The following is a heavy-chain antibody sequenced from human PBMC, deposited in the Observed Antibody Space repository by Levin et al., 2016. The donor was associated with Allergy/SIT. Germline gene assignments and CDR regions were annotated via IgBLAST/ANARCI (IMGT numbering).Heavy chain of an antibody. CDR1: GFTFSSYW. J-gene: IGHJ6*02. D-gene: IGHD6-13*01. Sequence: GGSLRLSCAASGFTFSSYWMSWVRQAPGKGLEWVANIKQDGSEKYYVDSVKGRFTISRDNAKNSLYLQMNSLRAEDTAVYYCARDVGSSWALYYYYGMDVWGQGTTVTVSS. CDR2: IKQDGSEK. V-gene: IGHV3-7*01. CDR3: ARDVGSSWALYYYYGMDV.